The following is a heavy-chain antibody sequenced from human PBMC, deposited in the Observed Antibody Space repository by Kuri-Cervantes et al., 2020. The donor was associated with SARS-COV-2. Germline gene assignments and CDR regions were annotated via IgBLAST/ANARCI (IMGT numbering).Heavy chain of an antibody. V-gene: IGHV1-2*02. J-gene: IGHJ6*03. CDR2: INPNSGGT. D-gene: IGHD2-21*01. Sequence: ASVKVSCKASGYTFTSYYMHWVRQAPGQGLEWMGWINPNSGGTNYAQKFQGRVTMTRDTSISTAYMELSRLRSDDTAVYYCARGGRILWSENYYYYYMDVWGKGTTVTISS. CDR1: GYTFTSYY. CDR3: ARGGRILWSENYYYYYMDV.